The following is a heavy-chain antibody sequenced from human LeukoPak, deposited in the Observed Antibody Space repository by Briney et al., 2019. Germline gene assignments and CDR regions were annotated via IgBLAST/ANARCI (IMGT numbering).Heavy chain of an antibody. CDR2: IDSDGSST. V-gene: IGHV3-74*01. J-gene: IGHJ4*02. Sequence: PGGSLRLSCAASGFTFSSYWMHWVRQAPGKGLVWVSHIDSDGSSTSYADSVKGRFTISRDNAKNTLYLQMNSLSAEDTAVYYCARGSYCSSTTCGNFDYWGQGTLVTVSS. CDR3: ARGSYCSSTTCGNFDY. D-gene: IGHD2-2*01. CDR1: GFTFSSYW.